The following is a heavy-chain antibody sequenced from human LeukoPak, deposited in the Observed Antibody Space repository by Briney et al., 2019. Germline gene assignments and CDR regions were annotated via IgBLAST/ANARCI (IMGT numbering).Heavy chain of an antibody. CDR2: FYHSENT. CDR1: GYSISSDHY. Sequence: PSETLSLTRTVSGYSISSDHYWGWIRQSPGKGLEWIGSFYHSENTYYNPSLKSRVTISKDTSKNQFSLRLSSVTDADTAVYYCTRQSPKLTGDVDCWGQGTLVTVSS. J-gene: IGHJ4*02. V-gene: IGHV4-38-2*02. D-gene: IGHD3-9*01. CDR3: TRQSPKLTGDVDC.